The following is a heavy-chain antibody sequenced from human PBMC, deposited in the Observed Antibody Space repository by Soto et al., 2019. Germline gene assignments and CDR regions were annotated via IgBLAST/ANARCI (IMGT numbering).Heavy chain of an antibody. D-gene: IGHD6-19*01. CDR1: GFTFSNYA. V-gene: IGHV3-23*01. J-gene: IGHJ4*02. Sequence: PGGSLRLSCAASGFTFSNYAMSWVRQAPGKGLEWVSAISGSGGSAYYADSAKGRFTISRGNSKNTLYLQMNSLRAEDTAVYYCAKTVAGENWGQGTLVTVSS. CDR2: ISGSGGSA. CDR3: AKTVAGEN.